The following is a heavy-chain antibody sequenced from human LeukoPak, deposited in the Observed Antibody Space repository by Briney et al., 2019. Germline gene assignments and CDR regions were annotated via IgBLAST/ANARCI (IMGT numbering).Heavy chain of an antibody. J-gene: IGHJ2*01. Sequence: PSQTPSLTCAISGDSVSSNSVAWYWIRQSPSRGLEWLGRTYYRSKWYYDYAVSVKSRITIKPDTSQNQFSLQLNSVTPEDTAVYYCARATRGDTTKSFDLWGRGTLVTVSS. CDR3: ARATRGDTTKSFDL. V-gene: IGHV6-1*01. CDR1: GDSVSSNSVA. CDR2: TYYRSKWYY. D-gene: IGHD5-18*01.